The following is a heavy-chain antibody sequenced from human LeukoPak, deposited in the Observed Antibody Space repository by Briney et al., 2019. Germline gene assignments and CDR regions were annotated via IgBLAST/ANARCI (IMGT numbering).Heavy chain of an antibody. CDR1: GYTFTSYY. CDR2: INPSGGST. D-gene: IGHD5-18*01. Sequence: ASVKVSCKASGYTFTSYYMHWVRQAPGQGLEWMGIINPSGGSTSYAQKFQGRVTMTRDTSTGTVYMELSSLRSEDTAVYYCARDNGYSYGYAYPADYWGQGTLVTVSS. CDR3: ARDNGYSYGYAYPADY. J-gene: IGHJ4*02. V-gene: IGHV1-46*01.